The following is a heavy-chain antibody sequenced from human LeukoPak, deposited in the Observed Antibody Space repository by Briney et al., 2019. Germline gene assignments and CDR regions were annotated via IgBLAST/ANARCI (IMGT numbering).Heavy chain of an antibody. CDR3: ARLSGLAAFDY. J-gene: IGHJ4*02. V-gene: IGHV4-4*07. D-gene: IGHD2-15*01. CDR2: IYSSGST. CDR1: GGSISSYY. Sequence: SETLSLTCTVSGGSISSYYWSWIRQPAGKGLEWIGRIYSSGSTNYNPSLKSRVTISVDTSKNQFSLKLNSVTAADTAVYYCARLSGLAAFDYWGQGTLVTVSS.